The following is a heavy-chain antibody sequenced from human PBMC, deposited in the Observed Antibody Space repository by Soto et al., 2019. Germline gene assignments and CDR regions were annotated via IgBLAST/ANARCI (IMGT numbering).Heavy chain of an antibody. Sequence: EVQLLESGGGLVQPGGSLRLSCAASRFTFSNYAMSWVRQAPGKGLEWVSGISSTGGSTYYADSVKGRFTISRDNSKNTLDLQMSSLRAEDTAIYYCARAPDYDFWSGFLFYGMDVWGQGTTVTVSS. CDR3: ARAPDYDFWSGFLFYGMDV. CDR1: RFTFSNYA. J-gene: IGHJ6*02. V-gene: IGHV3-23*01. D-gene: IGHD3-3*01. CDR2: ISSTGGST.